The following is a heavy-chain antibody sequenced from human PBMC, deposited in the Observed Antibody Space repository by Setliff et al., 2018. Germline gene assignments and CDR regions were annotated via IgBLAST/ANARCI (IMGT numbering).Heavy chain of an antibody. CDR2: IYYSGSN. CDR3: ARVLAAAGYYYYGLDV. V-gene: IGHV4-39*07. CDR1: GGSISSSSYY. J-gene: IGHJ6*02. D-gene: IGHD6-13*01. Sequence: SETLSLTCTVSGGSISSSSYYWGWVRQPPGKGLEWIGSIYYSGSNYYNPSLKSRVTISVDTSKNQFSLKLSSVTAADTAVYYCARVLAAAGYYYYGLDVWGQGTTVTVSS.